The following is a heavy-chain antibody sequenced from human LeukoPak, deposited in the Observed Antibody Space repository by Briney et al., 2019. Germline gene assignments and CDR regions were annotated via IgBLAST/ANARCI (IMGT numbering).Heavy chain of an antibody. CDR3: ARENEVTTFDY. CDR1: GFTFSSYG. J-gene: IGHJ4*02. V-gene: IGHV3-33*01. D-gene: IGHD4-17*01. Sequence: GGSLRLSCAASGFTFSSYGMHWVRQAPGKGLEWVAVIWYDGSNKYYADSVKGRFTISRDNSKNKLYLQMNSLRAEDTAVYYCARENEVTTFDYWGQGTLVTVSS. CDR2: IWYDGSNK.